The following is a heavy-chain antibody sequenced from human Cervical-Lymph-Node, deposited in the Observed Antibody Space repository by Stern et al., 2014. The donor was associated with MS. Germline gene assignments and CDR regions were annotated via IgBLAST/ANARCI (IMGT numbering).Heavy chain of an antibody. CDR3: ARGGTYDY. D-gene: IGHD3-16*01. J-gene: IGHJ4*02. CDR1: GYTFTDYY. Sequence: QVQLVQSGAEVKKPGASVKVSCKASGYTFTDYYVHWVRQAPGPGLEWMGWVIPKSGNTNYAQKFQGRITMTRDTSVSTAYMELSGLRSDDTAVYYCARGGTYDYWGQGTLVTVTS. V-gene: IGHV1-2*02. CDR2: VIPKSGNT.